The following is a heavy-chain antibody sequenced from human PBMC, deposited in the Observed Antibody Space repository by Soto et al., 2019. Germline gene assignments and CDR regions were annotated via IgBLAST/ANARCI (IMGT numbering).Heavy chain of an antibody. CDR1: GGSFSFYY. V-gene: IGHV4-34*01. D-gene: IGHD3-22*01. J-gene: IGHJ4*02. Sequence: PSETLSLTCAVSGGSFSFYYWSWIRQPPGKELEWIGEINHSGSTNYNSSLKSRVTISVDTSKNQFSLKLSSVTAADTAVYYCATRFYDSSGYYLFYFDSWGQGTLVTV. CDR2: INHSGST. CDR3: ATRFYDSSGYYLFYFDS.